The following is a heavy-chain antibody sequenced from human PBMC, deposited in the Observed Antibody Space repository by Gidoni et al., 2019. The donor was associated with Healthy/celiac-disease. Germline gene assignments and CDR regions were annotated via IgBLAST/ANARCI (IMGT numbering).Heavy chain of an antibody. Sequence: QVQLVQSGAEVKKPGASVKVSCKASGYTFTSYGISWVRQAPGQGLECMGWISAYNGNTNYAQKLQGRVTMTTDTSTSTAYMELRSLRSDDTAVYYCARDRPVDIVATTTAWFDPWGQGTLVTVSS. CDR3: ARDRPVDIVATTTAWFDP. J-gene: IGHJ5*02. V-gene: IGHV1-18*01. CDR1: GYTFTSYG. D-gene: IGHD5-12*01. CDR2: ISAYNGNT.